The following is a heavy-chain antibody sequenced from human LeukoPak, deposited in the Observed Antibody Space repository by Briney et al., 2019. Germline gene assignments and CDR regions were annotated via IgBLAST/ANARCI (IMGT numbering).Heavy chain of an antibody. D-gene: IGHD4-17*01. CDR2: ISHTENS. V-gene: IGHV4-34*01. Sequence: SETLSLTCAVYGGSFSNYWWTWIRQPPGKGLEWIGDISHTENSNYNPSLKSRVSISVDTSKNQFSLKLSSVTAADTAVYFCARGLSRSVDYVSRYYYYGMDVWGQGTTVTVSS. CDR1: GGSFSNYW. J-gene: IGHJ6*02. CDR3: ARGLSRSVDYVSRYYYYGMDV.